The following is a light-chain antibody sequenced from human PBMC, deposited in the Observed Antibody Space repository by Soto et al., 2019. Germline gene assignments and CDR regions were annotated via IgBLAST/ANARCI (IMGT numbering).Light chain of an antibody. CDR3: QQYNSYSWT. Sequence: DIQMTQSPSTLSASIGDIVTITCRASQSISSWLAWYQQKPGKAPKLLIFDASSLESGVPSRFSGSGSGTEFTLTISSLQPDDFATYYCQQYNSYSWTCGQGTKGDIK. CDR2: DAS. V-gene: IGKV1-5*01. J-gene: IGKJ1*01. CDR1: QSISSW.